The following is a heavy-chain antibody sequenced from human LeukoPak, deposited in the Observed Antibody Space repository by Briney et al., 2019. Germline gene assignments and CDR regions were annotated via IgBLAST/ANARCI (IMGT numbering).Heavy chain of an antibody. J-gene: IGHJ4*02. CDR1: GFSFSTYS. CDR3: ARGYYYDTSGIDC. Sequence: PGGSLRLSCAASGFSFSTYSMIWVRQAPGKGLEWVSSVSGTSEYIYYADSVKGRFTISRDNAKNSLYLQMNSLRDEDTAVYYCARGYYYDTSGIDCWGQGTLVTVSS. V-gene: IGHV3-21*01. D-gene: IGHD3-22*01. CDR2: VSGTSEYI.